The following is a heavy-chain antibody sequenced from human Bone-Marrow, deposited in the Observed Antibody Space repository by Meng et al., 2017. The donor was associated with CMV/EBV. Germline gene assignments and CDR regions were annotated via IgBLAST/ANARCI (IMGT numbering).Heavy chain of an antibody. CDR2: ISGSGGST. CDR3: AKVVYSGPKPFSYYYDSSGYYYGNYGMDV. V-gene: IGHV3-23*01. D-gene: IGHD3-22*01. J-gene: IGHJ6*02. Sequence: ESLKIPCAAPGFTFSSYAMSWVRQAPGKGLEWVSAISGSGGSTYYADPVKGRFTISRDNSKNTLYLQMNSLRAEDTAVYYCAKVVYSGPKPFSYYYDSSGYYYGNYGMDVWGQGTTVTVSS. CDR1: GFTFSSYA.